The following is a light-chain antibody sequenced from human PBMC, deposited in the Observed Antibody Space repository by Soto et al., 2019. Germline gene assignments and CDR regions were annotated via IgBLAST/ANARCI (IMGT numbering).Light chain of an antibody. CDR1: SSDVGGYNY. J-gene: IGLJ2*01. CDR2: EVT. V-gene: IGLV2-8*01. CDR3: SSYAGSNILSVV. Sequence: QSALTQPPSASGSRGQSVTISCTGTSSDVGGYNYVSWYQQHPGTVPKLMIYEVTKRPSGVPDRFSGSKSGNTASLTVSGLQAEDEADYYCSSYAGSNILSVVFGGGTKLTVL.